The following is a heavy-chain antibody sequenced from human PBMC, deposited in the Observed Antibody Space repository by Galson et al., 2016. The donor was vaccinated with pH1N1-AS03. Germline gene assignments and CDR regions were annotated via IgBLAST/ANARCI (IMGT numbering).Heavy chain of an antibody. CDR1: GGTLSNHG. J-gene: IGHJ3*02. V-gene: IGHV1-69*13. D-gene: IGHD1-20*01. Sequence: SVKVSCKASGGTLSNHGISWVRQAPGQGLEWMGGLVPIFRTAKYAQKFQGRVTMTADDSADKSTRTAYMGLSSLRSEDTAVYYSARDSNITGNTEEDALDIGGQGTMVIVSS. CDR3: ARDSNITGNTEEDALDI. CDR2: LVPIFRTA.